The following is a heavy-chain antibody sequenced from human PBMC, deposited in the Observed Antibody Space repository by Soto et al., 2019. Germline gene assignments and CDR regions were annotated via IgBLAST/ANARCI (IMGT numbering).Heavy chain of an antibody. CDR3: AKKRYYYDSHAGSQSGYFDY. V-gene: IGHV3-23*01. D-gene: IGHD3-22*01. CDR2: ISGSGGST. Sequence: GGSLRLSCAASGFTFSSYAMSWVRQAPGKGLEWVSAISGSGGSTYYADSVKGRFTISRDNSKNTLYLQMNSLRAEDTAVYYCAKKRYYYDSHAGSQSGYFDYWGQGTLVTVS. CDR1: GFTFSSYA. J-gene: IGHJ4*02.